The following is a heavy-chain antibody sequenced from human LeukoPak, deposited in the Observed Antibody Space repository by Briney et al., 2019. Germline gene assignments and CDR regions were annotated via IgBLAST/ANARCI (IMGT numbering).Heavy chain of an antibody. CDR2: ISYGGSNK. Sequence: GRSLRLSCAASGFTFSSYGMHWVRQAPGKGLEWVAVISYGGSNKYYADSVKGRFTISRDNSKNTLYLQMNSLRAEDTAVYYCAEGGYSSYYYYGMDVWGQGTTVTVSS. CDR3: AEGGYSSYYYYGMDV. CDR1: GFTFSSYG. V-gene: IGHV3-30*18. J-gene: IGHJ6*02. D-gene: IGHD5-18*01.